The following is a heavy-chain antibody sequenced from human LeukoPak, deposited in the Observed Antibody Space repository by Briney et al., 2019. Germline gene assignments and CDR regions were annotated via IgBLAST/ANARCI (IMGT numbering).Heavy chain of an antibody. D-gene: IGHD5-24*01. V-gene: IGHV3-23*01. Sequence: GGSLRLSCAASGFTFNNYGMSWVRQAPGKGLEWVSAISGSGGSTFYADSVKGRFTISRDNSKNTLYLQMNSLRAEDTAVYYCARERIGDGYNYAYWGQETLVTVSS. J-gene: IGHJ4*02. CDR1: GFTFNNYG. CDR2: ISGSGGST. CDR3: ARERIGDGYNYAY.